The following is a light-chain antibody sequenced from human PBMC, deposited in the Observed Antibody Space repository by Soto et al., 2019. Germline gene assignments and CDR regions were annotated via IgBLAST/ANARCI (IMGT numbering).Light chain of an antibody. CDR1: RTISSW. J-gene: IGKJ1*01. CDR3: QHYNSYSEA. V-gene: IGKV1-5*03. CDR2: KAS. Sequence: DIQLTQSPSTVSVSVGDRVTISCRASRTISSWLAWYQQKPGKAPRLLIYKASTIKSGVPSRFSGSGSGTEFTLTISSLQPDDFATYYCQHYNSYSEAFGQGTKVDI.